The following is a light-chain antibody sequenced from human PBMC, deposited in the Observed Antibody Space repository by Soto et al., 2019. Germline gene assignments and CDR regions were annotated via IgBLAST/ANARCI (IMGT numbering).Light chain of an antibody. V-gene: IGLV2-23*01. J-gene: IGLJ1*01. CDR2: EGS. Sequence: QSVLTQPASVSGSPGQSITISCTGTSSDVGTYNLVSWYQHHPGKAPKLMIYEGSKRPSGVSNRFSGSKSGNTASLTISGLQAEDEADYYCCLYAGSSTYVFGTGTKVTVL. CDR3: CLYAGSSTYV. CDR1: SSDVGTYNL.